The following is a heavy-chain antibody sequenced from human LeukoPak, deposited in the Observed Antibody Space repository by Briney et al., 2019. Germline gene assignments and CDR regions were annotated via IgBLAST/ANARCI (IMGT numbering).Heavy chain of an antibody. D-gene: IGHD3-16*01. CDR1: GFTFSSYA. CDR3: ARLDGGLDY. V-gene: IGHV3-30-3*01. CDR2: ISYDGSNK. Sequence: GESLRLSCAASGFTFSSYAMHWVRQAPGKGLEWVAVISYDGSNKYYADSVKGRFTISRDNSKNSLYLQMNSLRAEDTAGYYCARLDGGLDYWGQGTLVTVSS. J-gene: IGHJ4*02.